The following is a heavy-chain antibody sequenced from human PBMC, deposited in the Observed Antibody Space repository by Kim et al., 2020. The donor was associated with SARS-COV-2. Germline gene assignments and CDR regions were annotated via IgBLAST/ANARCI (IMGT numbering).Heavy chain of an antibody. CDR3: AGGRHARYVDY. J-gene: IGHJ4*02. Sequence: TKYADSVKGRFTISRDNAKNSLYLKMNSLRAEDTAVYYCAGGRHARYVDYWGQGTLVTVSS. CDR2: T. D-gene: IGHD2-8*01. V-gene: IGHV3-11*05.